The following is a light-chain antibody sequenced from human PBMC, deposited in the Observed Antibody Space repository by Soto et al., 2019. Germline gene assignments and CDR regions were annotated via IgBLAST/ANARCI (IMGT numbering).Light chain of an antibody. J-gene: IGKJ1*01. CDR2: GAS. Sequence: EIVLTQSPGTLSLSPGERATLSCRASQSVSRNYLAWYQQKPGQAPRLLIYGASSRATGIPDRFSGSGSGTDFTLTISRLEPEDFAVYYCQQYNNWPQTFGQGTKVEIK. CDR3: QQYNNWPQT. V-gene: IGKV3-20*01. CDR1: QSVSRNY.